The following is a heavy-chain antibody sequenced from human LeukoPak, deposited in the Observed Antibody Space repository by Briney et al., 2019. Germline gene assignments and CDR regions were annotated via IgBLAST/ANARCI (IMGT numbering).Heavy chain of an antibody. J-gene: IGHJ4*02. CDR2: INHSGNT. D-gene: IGHD3-22*01. CDR3: ATGSYYDSSVGY. CDR1: GGSFSGYY. V-gene: IGHV4-34*01. Sequence: SETLSLICAVYGGSFSGYYWSWIRQPPGKGLEWIGEINHSGNTNYNPSLKSRVTISVDTSKNQFSLKLSSVTAADTAVYYCATGSYYDSSVGYWGQGTLVTVSS.